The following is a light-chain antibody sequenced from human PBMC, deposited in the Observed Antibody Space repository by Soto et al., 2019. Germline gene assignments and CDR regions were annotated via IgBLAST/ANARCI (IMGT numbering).Light chain of an antibody. V-gene: IGLV7-46*01. J-gene: IGLJ2*01. Sequence: QAVVTQEPSLIVSPGGTVTLTCGSSTGAVTSGHYPHWFQQKPDQAPRTLIYDTSIKNSWTPARFSGSLLGGKAALTLSGAQPADEADYYCLLDYSEPVVVGGGTELTVL. CDR2: DTS. CDR3: LLDYSEPVV. CDR1: TGAVTSGHY.